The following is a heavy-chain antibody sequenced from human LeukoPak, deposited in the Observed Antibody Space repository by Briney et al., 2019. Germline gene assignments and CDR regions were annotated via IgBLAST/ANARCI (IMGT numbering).Heavy chain of an antibody. J-gene: IGHJ3*02. Sequence: GGSLRLSCAASGFTFSSYSMNWVRQAPGKGLEWVSSIRSSSSYIYYADSVKGRFTISRDNAKNSLYLQMNSLRAEDTAVYYCARGPRDKYSSSPRGAFDIWGQGTMVTVSS. CDR1: GFTFSSYS. CDR3: ARGPRDKYSSSPRGAFDI. D-gene: IGHD6-6*01. CDR2: IRSSSSYI. V-gene: IGHV3-21*01.